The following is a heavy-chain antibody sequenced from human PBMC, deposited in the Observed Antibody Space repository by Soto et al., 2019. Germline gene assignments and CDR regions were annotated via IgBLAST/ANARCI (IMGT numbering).Heavy chain of an antibody. D-gene: IGHD1-7*01. V-gene: IGHV4-61*01. J-gene: IGHJ5*01. CDR1: GDPATSGSYY. CDR3: ARWNYCYASLPVDWFDS. CDR2: IYNSGST. Sequence: QEQLQESGPGLVKPSETLSLTCTVSGDPATSGSYYWSWVRQPPGEGVEWIVYIYNSGSTKINPTLSSRGTISVDTSKNQFSPRLNTVTAEDTAVYSCARWNYCYASLPVDWFDSWGQGTLVAVSS.